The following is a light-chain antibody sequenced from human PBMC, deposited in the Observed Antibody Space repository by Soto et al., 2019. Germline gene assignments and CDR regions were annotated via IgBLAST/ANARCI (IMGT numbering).Light chain of an antibody. Sequence: EIVLTQSPATLSLSPGERATLSCRASQSLSSNLAWYQQKPGQAPRLLIYGASTRATGIPARFSGSGSGTDFILTISSLQSEDLAVYYCQQYDNWPLTFGGGTKGDIK. J-gene: IGKJ4*01. V-gene: IGKV3-15*01. CDR1: QSLSSN. CDR2: GAS. CDR3: QQYDNWPLT.